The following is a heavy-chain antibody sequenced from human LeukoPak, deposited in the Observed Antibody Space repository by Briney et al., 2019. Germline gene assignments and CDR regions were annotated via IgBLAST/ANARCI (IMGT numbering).Heavy chain of an antibody. CDR3: ARIHTGTGYYFDY. D-gene: IGHD3-10*01. Sequence: GGSLRLSCAASGFTFSSYAMSWVRQAPGKGLEWVSAISGGGGSTYYADSVKGRFTISRDNSKNTLYLQMNSLRAEDTAVYYCARIHTGTGYYFDYWGQGTLVTVSS. CDR1: GFTFSSYA. J-gene: IGHJ4*02. CDR2: ISGGGGST. V-gene: IGHV3-23*01.